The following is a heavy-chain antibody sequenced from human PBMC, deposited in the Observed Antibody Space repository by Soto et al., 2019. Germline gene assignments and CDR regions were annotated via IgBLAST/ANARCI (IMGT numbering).Heavy chain of an antibody. Sequence: GGSLRLSCAASGFTFSSYAMSWVRQAPGKGLEWVSAISGSGGSTYYADSVKGRFTISRDNSKNTLYLQMNSLRAEDTAVYYCAKGLGVDTAMAYYYYYGMDVWGQGTTVTVSS. J-gene: IGHJ6*02. CDR3: AKGLGVDTAMAYYYYYGMDV. V-gene: IGHV3-23*01. CDR1: GFTFSSYA. CDR2: ISGSGGST. D-gene: IGHD5-18*01.